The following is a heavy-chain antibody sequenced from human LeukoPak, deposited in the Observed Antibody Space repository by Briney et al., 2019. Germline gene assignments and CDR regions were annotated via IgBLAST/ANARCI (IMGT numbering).Heavy chain of an antibody. CDR3: ARALYNGNDVL. D-gene: IGHD1-20*01. V-gene: IGHV3-74*01. Sequence: GGSLRLSCAASRFTFSNYAMSWVRQAPGKGPVWVSRIGSDGGGTSYADSVKGRFTISRDNAKNTVYLQMSSLRGEDTAMYYCARALYNGNDVLWGQGTLVTVSS. CDR2: IGSDGGGT. J-gene: IGHJ4*02. CDR1: RFTFSNYA.